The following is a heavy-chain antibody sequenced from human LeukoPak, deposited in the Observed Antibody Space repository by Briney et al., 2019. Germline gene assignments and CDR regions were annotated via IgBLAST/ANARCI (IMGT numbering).Heavy chain of an antibody. CDR2: IYSTGNT. J-gene: IGHJ4*02. D-gene: IGHD6-25*01. Sequence: SETLSLTCTVSGDFIRSGHYYWGWIRQSPGKGLEWMGSIYSTGNTHYNPSLESRLIISVDTSKNSFSLKLSSVTVADTAVYFCARDLWSTAAGIFDFWGQGALVTVSS. CDR1: GDFIRSGHYY. CDR3: ARDLWSTAAGIFDF. V-gene: IGHV4-39*07.